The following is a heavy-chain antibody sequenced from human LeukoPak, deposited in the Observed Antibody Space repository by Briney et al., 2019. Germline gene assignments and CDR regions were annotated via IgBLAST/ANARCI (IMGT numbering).Heavy chain of an antibody. CDR3: ARDTRWELQSFDY. CDR1: GYTFTGYY. CDR2: ISAYNGNT. D-gene: IGHD1-26*01. Sequence: GASVKVSCKASGYTFTGYYMHWVRQAPGQGREWMGWISAYNGNTNYAQKLQGRVTMTTDTSTSTAYMELRSLRSDDTAVYYCARDTRWELQSFDYWGQGTLVTVSS. V-gene: IGHV1-18*04. J-gene: IGHJ4*02.